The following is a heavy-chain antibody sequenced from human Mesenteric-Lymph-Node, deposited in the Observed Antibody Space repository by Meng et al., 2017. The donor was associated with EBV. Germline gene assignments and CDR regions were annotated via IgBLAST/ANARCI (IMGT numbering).Heavy chain of an antibody. V-gene: IGHV4-4*02. D-gene: IGHD1-7*01. J-gene: IGHJ1*01. CDR3: ARVSEISGTWLDC. CDR2: VFHIGST. CDR1: GGSISGNNW. Sequence: QVQLQGSGPGLVKPSGTLSLTCAVSGGSISGNNWWSWIRPPPGKGLEWIGEVFHIGSTNYNPSLKSRVTISLDKSKNQFSLKLTSVTAADTAVYFCARVSEISGTWLDCWGQGTLVTVSS.